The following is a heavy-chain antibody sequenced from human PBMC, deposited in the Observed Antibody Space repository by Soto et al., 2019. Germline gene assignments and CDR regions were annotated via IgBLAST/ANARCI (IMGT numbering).Heavy chain of an antibody. J-gene: IGHJ4*02. V-gene: IGHV3-7*01. D-gene: IGHD2-15*01. CDR3: ARDNDGSQPLPIVYXDY. CDR1: GFTFSSYW. CDR2: IKQDGSEK. Sequence: PGGSLRLSCAASGFTFSSYWMSWVRQAPGKGLEWVANIKQDGSEKYYVDSVKGRFTISRDNAKNSLYLQMNSLRAEDTAVHYCARDNDGSQPLPIVYXDYWGQGTLVTVS.